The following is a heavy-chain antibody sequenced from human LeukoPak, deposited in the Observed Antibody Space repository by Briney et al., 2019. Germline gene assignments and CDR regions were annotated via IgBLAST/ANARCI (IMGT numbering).Heavy chain of an antibody. V-gene: IGHV3-21*01. CDR3: ARVNSACSSTSCYQRAFDI. Sequence: GGSLRLSCAASGFTFSSYSMNWVRQAPGKGLEWVSSTSSSSSYIYYADSVKGRFTISRDNAKNSLYLQMNSLRAEDTAVYYCARVNSACSSTSCYQRAFDIWGQGTMVTVSS. J-gene: IGHJ3*02. D-gene: IGHD2-2*01. CDR2: TSSSSSYI. CDR1: GFTFSSYS.